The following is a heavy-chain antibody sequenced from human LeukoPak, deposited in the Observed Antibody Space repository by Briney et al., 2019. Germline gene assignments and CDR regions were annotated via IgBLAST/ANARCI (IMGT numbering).Heavy chain of an antibody. Sequence: SETLSLTCAVYGGSFSGYYWSWIRQPPGKGLEWIGEINHSGSTNYNPSLKSRVTISVDTSKNQFSLKLSSVTAADTAVYYCASPYSSGWSFDYWGQATLVTVSS. J-gene: IGHJ4*02. D-gene: IGHD6-19*01. CDR1: GGSFSGYY. V-gene: IGHV4-34*01. CDR3: ASPYSSGWSFDY. CDR2: INHSGST.